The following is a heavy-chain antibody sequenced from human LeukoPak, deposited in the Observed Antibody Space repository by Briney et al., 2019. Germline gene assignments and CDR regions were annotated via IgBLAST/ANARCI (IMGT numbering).Heavy chain of an antibody. V-gene: IGHV3-23*01. CDR1: GLTVSTNY. CDR3: AKDPPYYDFWSGPPIY. Sequence: GGSLRLSCAVSGLTVSTNYMNWVRQAPGKGLEWVSAISGSGGSTYYADSVKGRFTISRDNSKNTLYLQMNSLRAEDTAVYYCAKDPPYYDFWSGPPIYWGQGTLVTVSS. CDR2: ISGSGGST. J-gene: IGHJ4*02. D-gene: IGHD3-3*01.